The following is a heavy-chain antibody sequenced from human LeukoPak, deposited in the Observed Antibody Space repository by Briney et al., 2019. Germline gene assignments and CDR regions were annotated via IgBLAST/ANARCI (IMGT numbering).Heavy chain of an antibody. V-gene: IGHV4-39*01. CDR2: IYYSGST. D-gene: IGHD3-22*01. CDR1: GGSISSSSYY. J-gene: IGHJ4*02. Sequence: PSETLSLTCTVSGGSISSSSYYWGWIRQPPGKGLEWIGSIYYSGSTYYNPSLKSRVTISVGTSKNQFSLKLSSVTAADTAVYYCARMYYYDSTTSDHFDYWGQGTLVTVSS. CDR3: ARMYYYDSTTSDHFDY.